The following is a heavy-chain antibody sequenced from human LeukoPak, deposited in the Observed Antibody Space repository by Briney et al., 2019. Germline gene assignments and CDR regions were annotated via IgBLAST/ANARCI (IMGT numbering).Heavy chain of an antibody. CDR2: IYTSGST. CDR3: AREVLCSGGSCYDLDY. D-gene: IGHD2-15*01. V-gene: IGHV4-61*02. Sequence: PSQTLSLTCTVSGGSISSGSYYWSWIRQPAGKGLEWIGRIYTSGSTNYNPSLKSRVTISVDTSKNQFSLKLSSVTAADTAVYYCAREVLCSGGSCYDLDYWGQRTLVTVSS. CDR1: GGSISSGSYY. J-gene: IGHJ4*02.